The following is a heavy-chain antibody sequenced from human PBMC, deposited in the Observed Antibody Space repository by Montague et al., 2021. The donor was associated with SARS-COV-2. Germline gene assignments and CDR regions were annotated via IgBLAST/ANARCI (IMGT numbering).Heavy chain of an antibody. D-gene: IGHD6-13*01. V-gene: IGHV4-31*03. CDR2: IYYSGST. Sequence: TLSLTCTGSGGSISSGGYYWSWIRQHPGKGLEWIGYIYYSGSTYYNPSLKSRVTISVDTSKNQFSLKLSSVTAADTAVYYCARDVGWYSSSWFDYWGQGTLVTVSS. CDR1: GGSISSGGYY. J-gene: IGHJ4*02. CDR3: ARDVGWYSSSWFDY.